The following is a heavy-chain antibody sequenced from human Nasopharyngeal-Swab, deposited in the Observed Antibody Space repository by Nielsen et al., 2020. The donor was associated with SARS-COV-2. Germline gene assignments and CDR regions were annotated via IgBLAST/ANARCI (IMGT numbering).Heavy chain of an antibody. CDR2: ITGSGGST. CDR1: GFTFSNYA. D-gene: IGHD2-2*01. CDR3: AREICTRITCFDYGMDV. J-gene: IGHJ6*02. V-gene: IGHV3-23*01. Sequence: GESLKISCAASGFTFSNYAMTWVRQAPGKGLEWVSTITGSGGSTYYADSVKGRFTISRDNSKNTLYLQMNNLRAEDTAVYYCAREICTRITCFDYGMDVWGQGTTVTVSS.